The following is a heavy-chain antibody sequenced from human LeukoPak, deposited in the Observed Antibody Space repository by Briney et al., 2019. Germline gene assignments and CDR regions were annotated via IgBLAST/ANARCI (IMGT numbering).Heavy chain of an antibody. CDR3: ARESMVGPYDY. CDR1: GGTFISYA. V-gene: IGHV1-69*04. Sequence: GASVKVSCKASGGTFISYAISWVRQAPGQGLEWMGRIIPIFGIANYAQKFQGRVTITADRSTSTAYMELSSLRSEDTAVYYCARESMVGPYDYWGQGTLVTVSS. CDR2: IIPIFGIA. D-gene: IGHD1-26*01. J-gene: IGHJ4*02.